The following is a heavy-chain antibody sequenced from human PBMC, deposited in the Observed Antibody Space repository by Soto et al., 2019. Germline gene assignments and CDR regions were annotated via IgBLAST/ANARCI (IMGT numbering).Heavy chain of an antibody. CDR2: LNGVWSSR. CDR3: ARAYCSGTSCSSLDF. CDR1: GFTFSNYW. Sequence: EVQLVESGGDLVQPGGSLRLSCAASGFTFSNYWMHWVRQTPGKGLVWVSRLNGVWSSRYSADSVRCRFTISRDNAKNTLYLQMNSLRAEDTAVYYCARAYCSGTSCSSLDFWGQGTLVTVSS. V-gene: IGHV3-74*01. D-gene: IGHD2-2*01. J-gene: IGHJ4*02.